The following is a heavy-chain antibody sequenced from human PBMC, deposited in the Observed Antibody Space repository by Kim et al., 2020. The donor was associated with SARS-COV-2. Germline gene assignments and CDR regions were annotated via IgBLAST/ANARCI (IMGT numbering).Heavy chain of an antibody. CDR3: ARAITMVRGGDY. J-gene: IGHJ4*02. V-gene: IGHV4-34*01. D-gene: IGHD3-10*01. Sequence: KHHPSLKSRVTISVDTSKNQFSLKLSSVTAADTAVYYCARAITMVRGGDYWGQGTLVTVSS.